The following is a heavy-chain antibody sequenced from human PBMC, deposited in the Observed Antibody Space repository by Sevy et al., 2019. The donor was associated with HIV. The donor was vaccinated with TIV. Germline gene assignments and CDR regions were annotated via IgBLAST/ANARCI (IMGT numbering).Heavy chain of an antibody. CDR2: IRQDGSGM. CDR3: ARRYFDL. Sequence: GGSLRLSCKASGFTFSSFWMQWVRQAPGKGLEWVANIRQDGSGMYYVGSVKGRFTISRDNAKNALYLQMDGLRAEDTAVYYCARRYFDLWGQGTLVTVSS. CDR1: GFTFSSFW. J-gene: IGHJ4*02. V-gene: IGHV3-7*03.